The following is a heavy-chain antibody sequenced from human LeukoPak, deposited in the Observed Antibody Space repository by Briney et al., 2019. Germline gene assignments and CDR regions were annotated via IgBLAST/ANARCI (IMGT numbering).Heavy chain of an antibody. CDR2: ISYDGNYK. CDR1: GITISSYG. Sequence: PGGSLRLSCAASGITISSYGMHWVRPAPGKGLDWVAVISYDGNYKYYADSVKGRFTISKDISKNTLYLEMNSLRAEDTAVYYCAKAASGSSYNYFDYWGHGTLVTVSS. J-gene: IGHJ4*01. CDR3: AKAASGSSYNYFDY. D-gene: IGHD3-10*01. V-gene: IGHV3-30*18.